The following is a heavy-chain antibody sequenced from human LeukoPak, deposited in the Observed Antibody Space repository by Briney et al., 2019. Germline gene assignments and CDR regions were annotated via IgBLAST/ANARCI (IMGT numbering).Heavy chain of an antibody. CDR3: ARELAA. V-gene: IGHV3-33*01. CDR1: EFTFSNYW. CDR2: IWPDGSNK. Sequence: GGSLRLSCAASEFTFSNYWMSWVRQAPGKGLEWVAAIWPDGSNKYYANSVKGRFTISRDNSKNTLYLQMNSLRGDDTAIYYCARELAAWGQGTLVTVSS. J-gene: IGHJ4*02. D-gene: IGHD6-13*01.